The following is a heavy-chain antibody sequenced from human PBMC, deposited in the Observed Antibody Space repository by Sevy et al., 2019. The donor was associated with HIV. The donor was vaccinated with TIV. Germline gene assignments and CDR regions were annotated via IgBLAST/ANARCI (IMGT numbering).Heavy chain of an antibody. J-gene: IGHJ4*02. CDR2: FDPEDDET. CDR1: GYTLTQFS. Sequence: ASVKVSCKVSGYTLTQFSMHWVRQAPGKGLEWMATFDPEDDETIYAQRLQGRVTMTEDTSTDTAYMELSSLRSEDTAVYYCAVTKDYYDSSGYPFDYWGQGSLVTVSS. D-gene: IGHD3-22*01. CDR3: AVTKDYYDSSGYPFDY. V-gene: IGHV1-24*01.